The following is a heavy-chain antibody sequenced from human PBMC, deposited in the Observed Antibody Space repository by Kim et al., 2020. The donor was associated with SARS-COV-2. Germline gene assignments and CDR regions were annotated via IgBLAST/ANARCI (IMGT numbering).Heavy chain of an antibody. Sequence: GGSLRLSCAASGFTFSNYAMHWVRQAPGKGLEWVAVISHDGSDEFYVDSVKGRFTISRDNFEKTLYLQMNTLRVEDTAVYYCAREPLWDRFRPIAVAGYEDVWGRGTTVTVSS. J-gene: IGHJ3*01. V-gene: IGHV3-30*04. CDR2: ISHDGSDE. D-gene: IGHD6-19*01. CDR1: GFTFSNYA. CDR3: AREPLWDRFRPIAVAGYEDV.